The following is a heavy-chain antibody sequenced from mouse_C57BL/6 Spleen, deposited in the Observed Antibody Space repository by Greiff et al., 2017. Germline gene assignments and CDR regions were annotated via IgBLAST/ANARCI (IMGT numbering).Heavy chain of an antibody. J-gene: IGHJ2*01. Sequence: LQPGAELVKPAASVLLSCKASGYTFTSYWMLWVEQRPRRGLEWIGRIDPNSGGTKYNEKFKSKATLTVDKPSSTAYMQHSSLTSEDSAVYYCARDDSYFDDWGKGTTLTVSS. V-gene: IGHV1-72*01. CDR3: ARDDSYFDD. CDR2: IDPNSGGT. D-gene: IGHD2-4*01. CDR1: GYTFTSYW.